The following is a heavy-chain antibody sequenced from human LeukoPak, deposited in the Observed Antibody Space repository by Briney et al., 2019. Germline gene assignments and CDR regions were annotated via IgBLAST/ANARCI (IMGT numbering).Heavy chain of an antibody. V-gene: IGHV4-34*01. CDR2: INHSGST. Sequence: SETLSLTCAVYGGSFSGYYWSWIRQPPGKGLEWIGEINHSGSTNYNPSLKSRVTISVDTSKNQFSLRLTSLTAADTAVYYCARQGGSSSPYYFYYMDVWGKGTTVTVSS. J-gene: IGHJ6*03. CDR1: GGSFSGYY. CDR3: ARQGGSSSPYYFYYMDV. D-gene: IGHD6-13*01.